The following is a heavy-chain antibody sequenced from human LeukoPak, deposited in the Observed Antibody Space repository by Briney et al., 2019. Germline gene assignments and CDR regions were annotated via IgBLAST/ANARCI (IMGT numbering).Heavy chain of an antibody. V-gene: IGHV1-69*13. J-gene: IGHJ4*02. CDR3: ARVDSGYDISGFDY. Sequence: ASVKVSCKASGGTFSSYAISWVRQAPGQGLEWMGGIIPIFGTANYAQKFQGRVTITADESTSTAYMELSSLRSEDTAVYYCARVDSGYDISGFDYWGQGTLVTVSS. D-gene: IGHD5-12*01. CDR2: IIPIFGTA. CDR1: GGTFSSYA.